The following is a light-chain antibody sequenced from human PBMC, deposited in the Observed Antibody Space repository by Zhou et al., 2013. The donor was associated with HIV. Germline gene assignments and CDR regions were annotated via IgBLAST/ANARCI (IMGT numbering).Light chain of an antibody. V-gene: IGKV1-5*03. J-gene: IGKJ1*01. CDR1: QSISTW. Sequence: DIQMTQSPSTLSASVGDRVTITCRASQSISTWLAWYQQKPGKAPNLLIYKASALQSGVPSRFSGSGSGTEFTLTISSLQPDDFATYYCQEYNSYPPEKTFGQGTKVEIK. CDR2: KAS. CDR3: QEYNSYPPEKT.